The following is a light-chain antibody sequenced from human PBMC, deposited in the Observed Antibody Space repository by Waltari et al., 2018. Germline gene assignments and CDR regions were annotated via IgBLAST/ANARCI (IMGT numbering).Light chain of an antibody. J-gene: IGKJ1*01. CDR3: QHYVRLPVA. Sequence: IVLTQPPGTLSLSPGARATLPGRGSQSIPGTLVWYQQQPDQHPILLIYGSSNRAAGIPDRCSGSGFGTDFSLTISRLEAEDFAVYYCQHYVRLPVAFGQGTKV. CDR1: QSIPGT. V-gene: IGKV3-20*01. CDR2: GSS.